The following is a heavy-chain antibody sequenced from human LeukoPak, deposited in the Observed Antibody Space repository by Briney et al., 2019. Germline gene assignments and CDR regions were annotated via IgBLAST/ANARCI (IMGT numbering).Heavy chain of an antibody. V-gene: IGHV1-58*01. D-gene: IGHD5-18*01. CDR3: AAPSRIQLDY. CDR1: GFTFTSSA. Sequence: SVKVSCKASGFTFTSSAVQWVRQARGRRLEWIGWIVVGSGNTNYAQMFQGRVTITRDMSTSTAYMELSSLRSEDTAVYYCAAPSRIQLDYWGQGALVTVSS. J-gene: IGHJ4*02. CDR2: IVVGSGNT.